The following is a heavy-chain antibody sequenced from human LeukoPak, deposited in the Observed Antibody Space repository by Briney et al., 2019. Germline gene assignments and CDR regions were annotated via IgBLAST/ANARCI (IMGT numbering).Heavy chain of an antibody. J-gene: IGHJ6*02. CDR1: GFTFSSYG. Sequence: GRSLRLSCAASGFTFSSYGMHWVRQAPGKGLEWVAVMWYDGSNKYYADSVKGRFTISRDNSKNTLYLQMNSLRAEDTAAYYCAREFKVDDAYYYGMDVWGQGTTVTVSS. CDR3: AREFKVDDAYYYGMDV. CDR2: MWYDGSNK. V-gene: IGHV3-33*01.